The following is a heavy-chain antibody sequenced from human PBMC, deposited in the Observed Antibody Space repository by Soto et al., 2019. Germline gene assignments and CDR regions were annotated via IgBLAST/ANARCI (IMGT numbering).Heavy chain of an antibody. CDR3: ARVSERQLWLYFDY. V-gene: IGHV4-31*03. CDR2: IYYSGST. CDR1: GGSISSGGYY. D-gene: IGHD5-18*01. Sequence: SETLSLTCTVSGGSISSGGYYWSWIRQHPGKGLEWIGYIYYSGSTYYNPSLKSRVTISVDTSKNQFSLKLSSVTAADTAVYYCARVSERQLWLYFDYWGQGTLVTVSS. J-gene: IGHJ4*02.